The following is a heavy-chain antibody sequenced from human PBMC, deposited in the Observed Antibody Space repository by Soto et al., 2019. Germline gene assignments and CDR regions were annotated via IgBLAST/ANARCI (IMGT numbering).Heavy chain of an antibody. CDR3: AHAYGGRSLY. Sequence: QITLKESGPPLVKPTQTLTQTCTFSGFSLTTDRVGVGWIRQPPGEALEWLAVIYWDDSKTYRPSLESRLTITKDTSKNQVALTITNMDSLDTATYYCAHAYGGRSLYWGQGTLVTVSS. V-gene: IGHV2-5*02. CDR1: GFSLTTDRVG. J-gene: IGHJ4*02. CDR2: IYWDDSK. D-gene: IGHD1-26*01.